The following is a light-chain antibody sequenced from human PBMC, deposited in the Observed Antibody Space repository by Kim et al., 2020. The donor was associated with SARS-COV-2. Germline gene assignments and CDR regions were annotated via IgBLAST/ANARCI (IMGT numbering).Light chain of an antibody. J-gene: IGKJ1*01. V-gene: IGKV3-20*01. CDR2: GAS. Sequence: SPGERATLSCMASQSVSSSPLAWYQQKPGQAPRLLIYGASSRATGIPDRFSGSGSGTDFTLTISRLEPEDFAVYYCQRYGSSPWTFGQGTKVDIK. CDR1: QSVSSSP. CDR3: QRYGSSPWT.